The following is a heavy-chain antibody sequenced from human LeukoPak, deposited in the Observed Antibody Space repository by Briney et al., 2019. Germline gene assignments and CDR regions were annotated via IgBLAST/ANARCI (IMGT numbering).Heavy chain of an antibody. D-gene: IGHD4-17*01. V-gene: IGHV4-34*01. CDR1: GGSFSGYY. Sequence: SETLSLTCAVYGGSFSGYYWSWIRQPPGKGLEWIGEINHSGSTNYNPSLKSRVTISVDTTKNQFSLKLSSVTAADTAVYYCARARRPTVTHGGWFDPWGQGTLVTVSS. J-gene: IGHJ5*02. CDR2: INHSGST. CDR3: ARARRPTVTHGGWFDP.